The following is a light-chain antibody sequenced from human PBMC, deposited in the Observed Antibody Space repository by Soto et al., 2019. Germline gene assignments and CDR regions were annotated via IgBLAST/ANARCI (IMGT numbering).Light chain of an antibody. CDR2: WAS. J-gene: IGKJ2*01. V-gene: IGKV4-1*01. Sequence: DIVMTQSPDSLALSLGERATINCKSSQSFLSSSNNKNNLTGSQQKPGQPPKLLIYWASTRDSGVPDRFSGSGSGTDFTLTISSLQAEDVAVYYCQQYYSTPYTFGQGTKLEIK. CDR1: QSFLSSSNNKNN. CDR3: QQYYSTPYT.